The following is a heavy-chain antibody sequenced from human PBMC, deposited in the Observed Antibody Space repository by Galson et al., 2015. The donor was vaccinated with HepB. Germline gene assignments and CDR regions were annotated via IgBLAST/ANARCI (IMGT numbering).Heavy chain of an antibody. CDR2: VSKDGGTK. CDR1: GFTFSSNA. Sequence: SLRLSCAASGFTFSSNAMQWVRQAPGKGLEWVAVVSKDGGTKFYVDSVKGRFTISRDNSKNTLYLQMNSLRAEDTAVYYCAKDWYSSSWTYGMDVWGQGTTVTVSS. CDR3: AKDWYSSSWTYGMDV. J-gene: IGHJ6*02. V-gene: IGHV3-30-3*02. D-gene: IGHD6-13*01.